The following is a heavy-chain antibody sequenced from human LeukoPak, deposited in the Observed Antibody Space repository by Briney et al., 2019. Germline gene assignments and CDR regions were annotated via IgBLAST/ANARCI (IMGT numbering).Heavy chain of an antibody. Sequence: GESLKISCKGSGYSFTSYWIGWVRQMPGKGLEWMGIIYPGDSDTRYSPSFQGRVTISADKSISTAYLQWSSLKASDTAMYYCAKRSEEWDTNYYGMDVWGQGTTVTVSS. CDR1: GYSFTSYW. J-gene: IGHJ6*02. CDR2: IYPGDSDT. V-gene: IGHV5-51*01. CDR3: AKRSEEWDTNYYGMDV. D-gene: IGHD1-26*01.